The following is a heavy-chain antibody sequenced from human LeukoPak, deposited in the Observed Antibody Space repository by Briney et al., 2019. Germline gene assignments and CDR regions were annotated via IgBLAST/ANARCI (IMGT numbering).Heavy chain of an antibody. D-gene: IGHD6-19*01. CDR2: MSSSGGT. V-gene: IGHV4-4*07. J-gene: IGHJ4*02. CDR1: GGSISSYY. CDR3: ARDRTSGCNYFDY. Sequence: SETLSLTCTVSGGSISSYYWSWIRQPAGKGLEWIGRMSSSGGTSYNPSLKSRVTMSLDTSKNQFSLRLSSVTAADTAVYFCARDRTSGCNYFDYWGQGTLVTVSS.